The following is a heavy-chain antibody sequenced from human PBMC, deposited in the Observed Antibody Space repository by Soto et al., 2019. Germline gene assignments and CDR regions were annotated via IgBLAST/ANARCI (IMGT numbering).Heavy chain of an antibody. J-gene: IGHJ6*02. D-gene: IGHD3-10*01. CDR1: GGSINSGGYY. V-gene: IGHV4-31*03. CDR3: ARDRITMVRGVITYHGMDV. Sequence: SETLSLTCTVSGGSINSGGYYWSWIRKHTGKGLEWIGYIYYSGSTYYNPSLKSRVTISVDTSKNQFSLKLSSVTAADTAVYYCARDRITMVRGVITYHGMDVWGQGNTFT. CDR2: IYYSGST.